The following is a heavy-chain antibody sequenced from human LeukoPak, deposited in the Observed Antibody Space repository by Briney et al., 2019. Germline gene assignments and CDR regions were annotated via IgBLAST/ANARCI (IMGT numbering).Heavy chain of an antibody. J-gene: IGHJ4*02. CDR2: INQDGSEK. CDR3: ARGGTSGYSSTRHFWGGNYYFDY. D-gene: IGHD2-2*01. Sequence: GGSLRLSCGASGFTFDDYWMSWVRPAPGQGLEWVANINQDGSEKYYLDSAKGRFTISRDNARNSLYLQVNSLRAEDTAVYYCARGGTSGYSSTRHFWGGNYYFDYWGQGSLVTVSS. CDR1: GFTFDDYW. V-gene: IGHV3-7*01.